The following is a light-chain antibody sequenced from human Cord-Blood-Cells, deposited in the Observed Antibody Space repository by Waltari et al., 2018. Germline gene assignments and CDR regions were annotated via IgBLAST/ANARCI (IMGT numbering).Light chain of an antibody. V-gene: IGKV4-1*01. CDR1: QSVLYSSNNKNY. CDR3: QQYYSTPWT. J-gene: IGKJ1*01. CDR2: WAS. Sequence: DIVMTQSPGSLAVSLGERATINCKSSQSVLYSSNNKNYLAWYQQKPGQPHKLLIYWASTRESGVPDRFSGSGSGTDFTLTISSLQAEDVAVYYCQQYYSTPWTFGQGTKVEIK.